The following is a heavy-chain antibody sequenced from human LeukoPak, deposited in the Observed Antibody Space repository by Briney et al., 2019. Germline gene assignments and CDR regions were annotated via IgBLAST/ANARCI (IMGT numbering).Heavy chain of an antibody. CDR3: AGGGFYYYDSSGYYGFDP. D-gene: IGHD3-22*01. Sequence: GGSLKLSCAASGFTFSSYWMSWVRQAPGKGLEWVANIKQDGSEKYYVDSVKGRFTISRDNAKNSLYLQMNSLRAEDTAVYYCAGGGFYYYDSSGYYGFDPWGQGTLVTVSS. J-gene: IGHJ5*02. CDR2: IKQDGSEK. V-gene: IGHV3-7*01. CDR1: GFTFSSYW.